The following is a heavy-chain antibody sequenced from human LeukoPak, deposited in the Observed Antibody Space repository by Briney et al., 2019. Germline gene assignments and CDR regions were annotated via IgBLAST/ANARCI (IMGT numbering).Heavy chain of an antibody. CDR3: ARYIVSYPHDAFDI. Sequence: SETLSLTCTVSGGSISSYYWSWIRQPPGKGLAGIGYIYYSGSTSYNPSLKSRVTISVDTSKKQFSLKLSSVTAADTAFYYCARYIVSYPHDAFDIWGQGTMVTVSS. CDR1: GGSISSYY. J-gene: IGHJ3*02. V-gene: IGHV4-59*01. D-gene: IGHD1-26*01. CDR2: IYYSGST.